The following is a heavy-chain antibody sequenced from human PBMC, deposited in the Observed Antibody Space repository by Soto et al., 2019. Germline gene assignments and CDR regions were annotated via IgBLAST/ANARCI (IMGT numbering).Heavy chain of an antibody. CDR1: GYTFTGYY. CDR3: AREYSSSARYYYGMDV. V-gene: IGHV1-2*04. Sequence: GASVKVSCKASGYTFTGYYMHWVRQAPGQGLEWMGWINPNSGGTNYAQKFQGWVTMTRDTSISTAYMELSRLRSDDTAVYYCAREYSSSARYYYGMDVWGQGTTVTVSS. CDR2: INPNSGGT. J-gene: IGHJ6*02. D-gene: IGHD6-6*01.